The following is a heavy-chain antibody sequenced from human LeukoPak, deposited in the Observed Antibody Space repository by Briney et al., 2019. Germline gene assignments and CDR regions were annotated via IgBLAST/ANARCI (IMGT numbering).Heavy chain of an antibody. V-gene: IGHV4-38-2*01. CDR3: ARPPDHRDYGAAFDW. J-gene: IGHJ4*02. D-gene: IGHD4-17*01. CDR1: GYSISSSYF. CDR2: IYHSGTT. Sequence: PSETLSLTCAVSGYSISSSYFWGWIRQPPGKGLEWIGSIYHSGTTYYNPSLKSRVTISVDTAKNQFSLRLNSVTAADTAVYYCARPPDHRDYGAAFDWWGQGTLVTVSS.